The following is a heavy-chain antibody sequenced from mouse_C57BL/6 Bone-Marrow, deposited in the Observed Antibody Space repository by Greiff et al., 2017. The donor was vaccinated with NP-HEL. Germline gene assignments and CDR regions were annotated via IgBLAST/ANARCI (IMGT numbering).Heavy chain of an antibody. V-gene: IGHV1-84*01. CDR2: IYPGSGNT. CDR3: ARKQWLRRKGSYLDY. D-gene: IGHD2-2*01. CDR1: GYTFTDYY. Sequence: QVQLKESGPELVKPGASVKISCKASGYTFTDYYINWVKQRPGQGLEWIGWIYPGSGNTKYNEKFKGKATLTVDTSSSTAYMQLSSLTSEDSAVYFCARKQWLRRKGSYLDYWGQGTTLTVSS. J-gene: IGHJ2*01.